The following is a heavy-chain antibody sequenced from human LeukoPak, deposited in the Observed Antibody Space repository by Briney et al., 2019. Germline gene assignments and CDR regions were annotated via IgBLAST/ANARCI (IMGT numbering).Heavy chain of an antibody. V-gene: IGHV5-51*01. CDR3: ARRAGEWEILDY. CDR1: GYSFTSYW. D-gene: IGHD1-26*01. CDR2: TYPGDSDT. Sequence: GESLQISCKGSGYSFTSYWIGWVRQMPGKGLEWMGITYPGDSDTRYNPFFQGQVIISADKSISTAYLQWRSLKASDTAMYYCARRAGEWEILDYWGQGTPVTVSS. J-gene: IGHJ4*02.